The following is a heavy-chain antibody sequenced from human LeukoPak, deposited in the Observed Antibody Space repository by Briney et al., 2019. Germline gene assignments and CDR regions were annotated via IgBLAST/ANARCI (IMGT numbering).Heavy chain of an antibody. CDR2: ISAYNGNT. V-gene: IGHV1-18*04. CDR1: GYTFTGYY. J-gene: IGHJ4*02. D-gene: IGHD3-22*01. Sequence: ASVKVSCKASGYTFTGYYMHWVRQAPGQGLEWMGWISAYNGNTNYAQKLQGRVTMTTDTSTSTAYMELRSLRSDDTAVYYCARIHYYDSSGYFDYWGQGTLVTVSS. CDR3: ARIHYYDSSGYFDY.